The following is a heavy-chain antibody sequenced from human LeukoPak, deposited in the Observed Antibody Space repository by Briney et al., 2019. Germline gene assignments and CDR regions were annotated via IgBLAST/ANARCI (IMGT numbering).Heavy chain of an antibody. D-gene: IGHD2-2*01. CDR2: ISAYNGNT. CDR3: ARDPIGCSSTSCYGDNWFDP. CDR1: GYTFTSYG. V-gene: IGHV1-18*01. J-gene: IGHJ5*02. Sequence: ASVKVSCKASGYTFTSYGISWVRQAPGQGLEWMGWISAYNGNTNYAQKLQGRVTMTTDTSTSTAYMELRSLRSDDTAVYYCARDPIGCSSTSCYGDNWFDPWGQGTLVTVSS.